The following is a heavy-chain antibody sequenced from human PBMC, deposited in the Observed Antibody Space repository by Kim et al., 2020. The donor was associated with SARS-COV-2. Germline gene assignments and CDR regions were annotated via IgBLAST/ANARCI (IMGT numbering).Heavy chain of an antibody. Sequence: SVKVSCKASGGTFSSYAISWVRQAPGQGLEWMGGIIPIFGTANYAQKFQGRVTITADESTSTAYMELSSLRSEDTAVYYCARVGEDYYGSGSYSESVYDYYGMDVWGQGTTVTVSS. D-gene: IGHD3-10*01. CDR3: ARVGEDYYGSGSYSESVYDYYGMDV. CDR1: GGTFSSYA. J-gene: IGHJ6*02. CDR2: IIPIFGTA. V-gene: IGHV1-69*13.